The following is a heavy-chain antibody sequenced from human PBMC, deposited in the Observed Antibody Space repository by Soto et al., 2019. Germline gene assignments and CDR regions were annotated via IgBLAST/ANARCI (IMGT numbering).Heavy chain of an antibody. D-gene: IGHD2-21*02. CDR2: VSGYNYNT. CDR1: GYSFRSYG. J-gene: IGHJ5*02. CDR3: GGDCSPVGWFAP. V-gene: IGHV1-18*01. Sequence: ASVKVYCKSSGYSFRSYGINWVRQAPGQVLEWIGWVSGYNYNTKYAQKLHVRITGTTDTSTNTAKRELRSLGLDDRAVYFGGGDCSPVGWFAPWGREPLVTVSS.